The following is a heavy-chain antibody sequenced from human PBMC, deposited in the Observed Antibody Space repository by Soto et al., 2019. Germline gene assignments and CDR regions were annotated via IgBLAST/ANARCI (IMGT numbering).Heavy chain of an antibody. V-gene: IGHV4-59*01. J-gene: IGHJ5*02. Sequence: PSETLSLTCTVSGGSISSYYWSWIRQPPGKGLEWIGYIYYSGSTNYNPSLKSRVTISVDTSKNQFSLKLSSVTAADTAVYYCARELINPKINCSGGSCYSNWFEPWGQGTLVTVSS. CDR1: GGSISSYY. D-gene: IGHD2-15*01. CDR2: IYYSGST. CDR3: ARELINPKINCSGGSCYSNWFEP.